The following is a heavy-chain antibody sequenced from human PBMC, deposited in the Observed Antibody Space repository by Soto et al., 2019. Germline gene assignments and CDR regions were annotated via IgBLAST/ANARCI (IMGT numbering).Heavy chain of an antibody. D-gene: IGHD3-16*02. J-gene: IGHJ5*02. CDR2: ISSRGTVK. CDR3: TRYRWFDA. CDR1: GFTFSNYE. V-gene: IGHV3-48*03. Sequence: GGSLRLSCTASGFTFSNYEMNWVRQAPGKGLEWVSYISSRGTVKYNADSVKGRFTISRDNAKNSLYLQMNSLRAEDTAVYYCTRYRWFDAWGQGT.